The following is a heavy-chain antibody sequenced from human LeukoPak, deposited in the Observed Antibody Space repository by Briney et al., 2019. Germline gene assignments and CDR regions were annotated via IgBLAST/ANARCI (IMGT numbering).Heavy chain of an antibody. J-gene: IGHJ4*02. CDR2: ISGSGGST. Sequence: GGSLRLSCVASGLTFSTYSMNWVRQAPGKGLEGVSDISGSGGSTYYADSVKGRFTISRDNAKNTLYLQMNSLRAEDTAVYYCARAPRGVSPDYWGQGTLVTVSS. V-gene: IGHV3-48*04. CDR1: GLTFSTYS. CDR3: ARAPRGVSPDY.